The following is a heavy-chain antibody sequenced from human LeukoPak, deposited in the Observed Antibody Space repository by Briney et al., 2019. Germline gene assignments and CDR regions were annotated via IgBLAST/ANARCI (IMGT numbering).Heavy chain of an antibody. D-gene: IGHD1-1*01. CDR3: AREGTDY. CDR2: IKEDGSEK. Sequence: GGSLRLSCAASGFTFSRYWMGWVRQAPGKGLEWVANIKEDGSEKYYVDSVKGRFTISRDNGKNSLYLQMNSLRAEDTAVYFCAREGTDYWGQGTLVTVAS. J-gene: IGHJ4*02. V-gene: IGHV3-7*05. CDR1: GFTFSRYW.